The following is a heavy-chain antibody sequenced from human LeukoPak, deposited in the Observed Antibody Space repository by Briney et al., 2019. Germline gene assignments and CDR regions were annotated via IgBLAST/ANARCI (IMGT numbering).Heavy chain of an antibody. Sequence: ASVKVSCKASGYTFAGYYMHWVRQAPGQGLEWMGWINPNSGGTVYAQKFQGRVTLARDTSIGTAYMELNSLRSEDTAVYYCARGAIGVTTRGYGMDVWGQGTTVTVSS. V-gene: IGHV1-2*02. D-gene: IGHD3-3*01. CDR1: GYTFAGYY. CDR3: ARGAIGVTTRGYGMDV. J-gene: IGHJ6*02. CDR2: INPNSGGT.